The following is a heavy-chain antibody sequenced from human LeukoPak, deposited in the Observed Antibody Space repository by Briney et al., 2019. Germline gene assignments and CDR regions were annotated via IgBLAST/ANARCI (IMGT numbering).Heavy chain of an antibody. D-gene: IGHD3-10*01. Sequence: GASVKVSCKASGYTFTGYYMHWVRQAPGQGLEWMGWINPNSGGTNYAQKFQGRVTMTRDTSISTAYMELSRLRSDDTAVYYCAKYGSGQHKQNNNWFDPWGQGTLVTVSS. J-gene: IGHJ5*02. CDR1: GYTFTGYY. CDR3: AKYGSGQHKQNNNWFDP. CDR2: INPNSGGT. V-gene: IGHV1-2*02.